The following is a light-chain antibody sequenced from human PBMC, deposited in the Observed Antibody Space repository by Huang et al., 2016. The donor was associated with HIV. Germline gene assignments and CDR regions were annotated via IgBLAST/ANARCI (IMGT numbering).Light chain of an antibody. V-gene: IGKV1-39*01. CDR2: TAS. J-gene: IGKJ2*01. CDR1: QNIDIY. Sequence: EIKMTQSPSSLSASVGDTVTITCRASQNIDIYLNWYQQRPGKAPKLLIYTASSLQTGVPSRFSGSGSGTDFTLTIDSLQPEDFATYYCLQSYSMFRTFGQGTKLDFK. CDR3: LQSYSMFRT.